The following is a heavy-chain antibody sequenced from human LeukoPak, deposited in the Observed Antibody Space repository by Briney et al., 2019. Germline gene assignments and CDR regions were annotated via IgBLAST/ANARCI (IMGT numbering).Heavy chain of an antibody. Sequence: GGSLRLSCGASGFTFSSYNMNWVRQAPGKGLEWVSSISSSGSYIYYADSVKGRFSISRDNAKNSLYLQMNGLRAEDTAVYYCATSLRTGGIFDYWGQGTLVTVSS. V-gene: IGHV3-21*01. D-gene: IGHD2-15*01. CDR2: ISSSGSYI. CDR1: GFTFSSYN. CDR3: ATSLRTGGIFDY. J-gene: IGHJ4*02.